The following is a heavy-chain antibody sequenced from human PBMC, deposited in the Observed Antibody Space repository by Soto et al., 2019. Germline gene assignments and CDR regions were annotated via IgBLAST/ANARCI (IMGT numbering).Heavy chain of an antibody. CDR3: AKDLDDGGRYWYFDL. CDR1: GYTFPHYG. CDR2: INPDNGGK. V-gene: IGHV1-18*01. D-gene: IGHD4-17*01. Sequence: QVQLVQSGAEVKKPGASVKVSCRASGYTFPHYGITWVRQAPGQGLEWLGWINPDNGGKHSVQRLTERLPLTTDRSTTTADMELRSMIYDDTAVYYCAKDLDDGGRYWYFDLWGRGTLVTVSS. J-gene: IGHJ2*01.